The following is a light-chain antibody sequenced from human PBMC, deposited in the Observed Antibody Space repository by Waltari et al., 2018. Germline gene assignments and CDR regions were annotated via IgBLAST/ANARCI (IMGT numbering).Light chain of an antibody. J-gene: IGLJ2*01. V-gene: IGLV2-11*01. Sequence: QSALTQPRSVSGSPGQSVTISCTGTSSDVGGYTYVSWYQQHPGKAPKLRIYDVSKRRSGVPVRFSGANAGNSASLTSSGLQAEDEADYYCCAYAGSYTPHVVFGGGTKLTVL. CDR3: CAYAGSYTPHVV. CDR1: SSDVGGYTY. CDR2: DVS.